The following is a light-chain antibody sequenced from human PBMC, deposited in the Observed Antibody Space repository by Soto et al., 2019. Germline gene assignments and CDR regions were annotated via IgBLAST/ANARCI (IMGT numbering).Light chain of an antibody. Sequence: DIQMTQSPSSVSASVGDRVSITCRASQGISNWLAWYQQKPWRAPKRLFYTGPSLQSVVPSRFSHTGSGTDFTLTISSLQPEDVATYYCQQANSFPLTFGGTTNVEIK. J-gene: IGKJ4*01. CDR3: QQANSFPLT. CDR2: TGP. CDR1: QGISNW. V-gene: IGKV1-12*01.